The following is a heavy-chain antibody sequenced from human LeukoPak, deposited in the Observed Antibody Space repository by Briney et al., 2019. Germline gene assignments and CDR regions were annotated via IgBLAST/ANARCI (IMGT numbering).Heavy chain of an antibody. V-gene: IGHV3-30*04. D-gene: IGHD3-16*02. CDR3: ARDRIMIAFGGVIQSYDAFDI. CDR1: GFTFSSYA. CDR2: ISYDGSNK. J-gene: IGHJ3*02. Sequence: PGGSLRLSCAASGFTFSSYAMSWVRQAPGKGLEWVAVISYDGSNKYYADSVKGRFTISRDNSKNTLSLQMNSLRAEDTAVYYCARDRIMIAFGGVIQSYDAFDIWGQGTMVTVSS.